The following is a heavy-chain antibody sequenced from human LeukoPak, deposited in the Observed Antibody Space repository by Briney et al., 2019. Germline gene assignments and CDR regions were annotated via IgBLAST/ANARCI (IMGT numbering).Heavy chain of an antibody. V-gene: IGHV4-39*01. Sequence: SETLFLTCTVSGGSISSSSYYWGWIRQPPGKGLEWIGSVYYSGSTYFNPSLKSRVSISVDTSKNQFSLNLSSVTAADTAVYYCARLRRSSGSYQEWGQGALVTVSS. CDR2: VYYSGST. D-gene: IGHD1-26*01. CDR3: ARLRRSSGSYQE. J-gene: IGHJ4*02. CDR1: GGSISSSSYY.